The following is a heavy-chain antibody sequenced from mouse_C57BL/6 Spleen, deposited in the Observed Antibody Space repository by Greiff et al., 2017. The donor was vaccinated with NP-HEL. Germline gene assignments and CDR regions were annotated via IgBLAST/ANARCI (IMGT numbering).Heavy chain of an antibody. D-gene: IGHD1-1*01. CDR1: GYTFTDYE. CDR2: IDPETGGT. CDR3: TVPYYGSSPPWFAY. J-gene: IGHJ3*01. Sequence: VQLVESGAELVRPGASVTLSCKASGYTFTDYEMHWVKQTPVHGLEWIGAIDPETGGTAYNQKFKGKAILTADKSSSTAYMGLRSLTSEDSAVYYCTVPYYGSSPPWFAYWGQGTLVTVSA. V-gene: IGHV1-15*01.